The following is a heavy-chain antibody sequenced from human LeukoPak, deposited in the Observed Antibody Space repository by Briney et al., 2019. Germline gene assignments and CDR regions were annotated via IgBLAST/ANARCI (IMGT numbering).Heavy chain of an antibody. D-gene: IGHD3-10*01. J-gene: IGHJ6*02. CDR2: IKQDGSEK. V-gene: IGHV3-7*01. Sequence: GGSLRLSCAASGFTFSSFWMTWVRQAPGKGLEWVANIKQDGSEKYYVDSVEGQFTISRDNAKNSLYLQMNSLRAEDTAVYYCARSRVLLWFGEAWGQGTTVTVSS. CDR3: ARSRVLLWFGEA. CDR1: GFTFSSFW.